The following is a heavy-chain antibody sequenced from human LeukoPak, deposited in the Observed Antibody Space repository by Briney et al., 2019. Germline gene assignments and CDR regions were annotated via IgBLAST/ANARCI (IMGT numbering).Heavy chain of an antibody. CDR1: GFTFGNYA. Sequence: GRSLRLSCAASGFTFGNYAMTWVRQAPGKGLEWVSYISSSGSTIYYADSVKGRFTISRDNSKNTLYLQMNSLRAEDTAVYYCAREAQGIAAAGYYFDYWGQGTLVTVSS. J-gene: IGHJ4*02. CDR3: AREAQGIAAAGYYFDY. V-gene: IGHV3-48*01. D-gene: IGHD6-13*01. CDR2: ISSSGSTI.